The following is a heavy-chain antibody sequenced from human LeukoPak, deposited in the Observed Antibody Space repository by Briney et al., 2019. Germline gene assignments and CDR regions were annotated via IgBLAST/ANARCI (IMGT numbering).Heavy chain of an antibody. J-gene: IGHJ4*02. V-gene: IGHV3-30*18. CDR1: GFTFSSYG. CDR3: AKESYSTPDY. CDR2: ISYDGSNK. D-gene: IGHD6-13*01. Sequence: GGSLRLSCAASGFTFSSYGMHWVRQAPGKGLEWVAVISYDGSNKYYADSVKGRFTISRDNSKNTLYLQMNSLRAEDTAVYYCAKESYSTPDYWGQGTLVTVSS.